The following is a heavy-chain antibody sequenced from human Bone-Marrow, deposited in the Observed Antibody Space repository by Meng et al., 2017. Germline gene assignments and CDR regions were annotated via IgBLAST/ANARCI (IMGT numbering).Heavy chain of an antibody. V-gene: IGHV3-23*01. CDR3: AKAPTP. J-gene: IGHJ5*02. CDR1: GFTFSSYA. Sequence: GESLKISCAASGFTFSSYAMSWVRQAPGKGLEWVSGISASGDSTYYADSVKGRFTISRDNSKNTLYLQMNSLRAEDTAVYYCAKAPTPWGQGTLVTGSS. CDR2: ISASGDST.